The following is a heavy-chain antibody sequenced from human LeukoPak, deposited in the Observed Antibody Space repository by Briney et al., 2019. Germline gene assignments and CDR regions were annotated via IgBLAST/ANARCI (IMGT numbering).Heavy chain of an antibody. CDR1: GYTFTSYG. CDR3: ATARKYQLLADY. J-gene: IGHJ4*02. D-gene: IGHD2-2*01. V-gene: IGHV1-18*01. Sequence: ASVKVSCKASGYTFTSYGISWVRQAPGQGLEWMGWISAYNGNTNYAQKLQGRVTMTTDTSTSTAYMELRSLRSDDTAVYYCATARKYQLLADYWGQGTLVTVSS. CDR2: ISAYNGNT.